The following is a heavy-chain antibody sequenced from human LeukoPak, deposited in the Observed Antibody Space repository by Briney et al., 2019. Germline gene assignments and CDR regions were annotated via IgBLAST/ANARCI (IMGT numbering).Heavy chain of an antibody. Sequence: SETLSLTCAVYGGSFSGYYWSWIRQPPGKGLEWIGGINHSGSTNYNPSLKSRVTISVDTSKNQFSLKLSSVTAADTAVYYCARGGRSYDFWSGYYPGYFDYWGQGTLVTVSS. CDR2: INHSGST. V-gene: IGHV4-34*01. CDR1: GGSFSGYY. J-gene: IGHJ4*02. CDR3: ARGGRSYDFWSGYYPGYFDY. D-gene: IGHD3-3*01.